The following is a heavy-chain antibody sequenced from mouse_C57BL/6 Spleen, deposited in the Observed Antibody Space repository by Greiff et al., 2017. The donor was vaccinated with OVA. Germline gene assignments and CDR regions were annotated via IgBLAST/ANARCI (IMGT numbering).Heavy chain of an antibody. Sequence: VQLVESGPELVKPGASVKISCKASGYSFTSYYIHWVKQRPGQGLEWIGWIYPGSGNTKYNEKFKGKATLTADTSSSTAYMQLSSLTSEDSAVYYCARSMDYYGSSYLDYWGQGTTLTVSS. V-gene: IGHV1-66*01. D-gene: IGHD1-1*01. CDR1: GYSFTSYY. CDR3: ARSMDYYGSSYLDY. CDR2: IYPGSGNT. J-gene: IGHJ2*01.